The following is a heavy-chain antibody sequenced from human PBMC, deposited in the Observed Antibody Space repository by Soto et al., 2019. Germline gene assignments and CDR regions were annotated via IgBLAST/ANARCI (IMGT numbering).Heavy chain of an antibody. J-gene: IGHJ4*02. CDR1: GFTLSSYV. CDR2: IIGSGGST. V-gene: IGHV3-23*01. Sequence: EVQLLESGGGLVQPGGSLRLSCAASGFTLSSYVMSWVRQAPGKGLEWVSAIIGSGGSTYYADSVKGRFTISRDNSKNTLYLQMNSLRAEDTAVYYCARPTTVIYFDYWGQGTLVTVSS. D-gene: IGHD4-17*01. CDR3: ARPTTVIYFDY.